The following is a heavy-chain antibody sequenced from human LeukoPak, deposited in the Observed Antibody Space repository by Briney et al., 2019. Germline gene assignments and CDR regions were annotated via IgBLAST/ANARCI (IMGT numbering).Heavy chain of an antibody. CDR2: ISYDGSNK. J-gene: IGHJ6*02. CDR3: ARDMQQLPGDYYYGMDV. CDR1: GFTFSSYG. D-gene: IGHD6-13*01. V-gene: IGHV3-30*03. Sequence: GGSLRLSCAASGFTFSSYGMHWVRQAPGKGLEWVAVISYDGSNKYYADSVKGRFTISRDNSKNTLYLQMNSLRAEDTAVYYCARDMQQLPGDYYYGMDVWGQGTTVTVSS.